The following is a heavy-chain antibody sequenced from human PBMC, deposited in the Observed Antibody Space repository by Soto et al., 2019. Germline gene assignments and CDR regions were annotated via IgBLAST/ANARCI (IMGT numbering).Heavy chain of an antibody. V-gene: IGHV1-69*06. Sequence: SVKVSCRASGGTFSSYAISWVRQAPGQGLEWMGGIIPIFGTANYAQKFQGRVTITADKSTSTAYMELSSLRSEDTAVYYCAREVDTAMVTSNYYYYYGMDVLGQGTTVAVCS. CDR1: GGTFSSYA. CDR3: AREVDTAMVTSNYYYYYGMDV. CDR2: IIPIFGTA. J-gene: IGHJ6*02. D-gene: IGHD5-18*01.